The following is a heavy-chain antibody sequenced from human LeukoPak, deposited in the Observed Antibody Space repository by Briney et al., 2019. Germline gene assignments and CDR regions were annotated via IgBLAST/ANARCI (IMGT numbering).Heavy chain of an antibody. CDR3: AKTCDILYGMDV. V-gene: IGHV3-23*01. D-gene: IGHD3-9*01. J-gene: IGHJ6*04. Sequence: GGSLRLSCAASGFTFSSHAMSWVRQAPGKGLEWVSVSSGCDGRTHYADSGKGRFTLSRDNSKHTLYLQMTSQRAEDTAVYYCAKTCDILYGMDVWGKGTTVTVSS. CDR2: SSGCDGRT. CDR1: GFTFSSHA.